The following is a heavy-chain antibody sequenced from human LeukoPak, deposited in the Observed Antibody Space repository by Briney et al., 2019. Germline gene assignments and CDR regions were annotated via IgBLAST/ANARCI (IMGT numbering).Heavy chain of an antibody. CDR1: GVSISPYY. D-gene: IGHD3-10*01. CDR3: ARVPPPLDSFGADS. V-gene: IGHV4-59*01. J-gene: IGHJ5*02. Sequence: SETLSLTCTVSGVSISPYYWTWIRQPPGKGLESIGYIYYTGSTNYSPSLKSLVTISLDTSRSQFSLKLSSVTAADTAVYYCARVPPPLDSFGADSWGQGTLVTVSS. CDR2: IYYTGST.